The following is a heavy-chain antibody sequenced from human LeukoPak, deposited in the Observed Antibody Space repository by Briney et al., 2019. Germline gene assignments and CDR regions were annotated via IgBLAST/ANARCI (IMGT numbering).Heavy chain of an antibody. Sequence: PGGSLRLSCAASGFTFSSYWMSWVRQDPGTGLEWVANIKQDGSEKYYVDSVKGRFTISRDNAKNSLYLQMNSLRAEDTAVYYCAKLLVVTTPYYGMDVWGQGTTVTVSS. CDR2: IKQDGSEK. D-gene: IGHD4/OR15-4a*01. V-gene: IGHV3-7*01. J-gene: IGHJ6*02. CDR1: GFTFSSYW. CDR3: AKLLVVTTPYYGMDV.